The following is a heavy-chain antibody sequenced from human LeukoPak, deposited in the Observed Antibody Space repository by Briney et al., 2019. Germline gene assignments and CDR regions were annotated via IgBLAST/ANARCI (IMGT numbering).Heavy chain of an antibody. Sequence: SETLSLPCTVSGGPISSYYWSWIRQPPGEGLEWIGYIYYSGSTNYNPSLKSRVTISVDTSKNQFSLKLSSVTAADTAVYYCAMGIAAAGTVDYWGQGTLVTVSS. CDR1: GGPISSYY. CDR3: AMGIAAAGTVDY. D-gene: IGHD6-13*01. CDR2: IYYSGST. V-gene: IGHV4-59*01. J-gene: IGHJ4*02.